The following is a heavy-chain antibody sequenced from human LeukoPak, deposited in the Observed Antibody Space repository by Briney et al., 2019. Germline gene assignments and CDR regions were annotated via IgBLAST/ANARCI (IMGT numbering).Heavy chain of an antibody. CDR2: MNPNSGNT. CDR3: ARARAGVLAHYYYYYGMDV. D-gene: IGHD3-10*01. Sequence: ASVKVSCKASGYTFTIYDINWVRQATGQGRECMGWMNPNSGNTGYTQKFQGRVTMTRNTSISTAYMELSSLRAEDTAVYYCARARAGVLAHYYYYYGMDVWGQGTTVTVSS. CDR1: GYTFTIYD. V-gene: IGHV1-8*01. J-gene: IGHJ6*02.